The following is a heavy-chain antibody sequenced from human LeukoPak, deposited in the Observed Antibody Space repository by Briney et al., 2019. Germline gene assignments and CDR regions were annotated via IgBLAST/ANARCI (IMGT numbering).Heavy chain of an antibody. Sequence: GGSLRLSCAASGFTFSYAWMSWVRQAPGKGLEWVARIASTAHGGTTDYAAPVKGRFTISRDDSKSTLYLQMNSLKTEDTAVYFCSEGLDYWGQGTLVTVSS. J-gene: IGHJ4*02. CDR3: SEGLDY. V-gene: IGHV3-15*04. CDR2: IASTAHGGTT. CDR1: GFTFSYAW.